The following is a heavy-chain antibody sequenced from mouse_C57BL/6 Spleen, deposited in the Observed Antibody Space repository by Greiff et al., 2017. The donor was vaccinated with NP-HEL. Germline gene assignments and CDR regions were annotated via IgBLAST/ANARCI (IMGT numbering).Heavy chain of an antibody. V-gene: IGHV6-3*01. D-gene: IGHD4-1*01. Sequence: EVHLVESGGGLVHPGGSMKLSCVASGFTFSNYWMHSVRQSPEQGLEWVAQIRLKSDNYATHYAESVQGRFTISRDDSQRSVYLQMNNLSAEDTGIYYRPAPHWDGGYWGQGTTLTVPS. CDR1: GFTFSNYW. CDR3: PAPHWDGGY. CDR2: IRLKSDNYAT. J-gene: IGHJ2*01.